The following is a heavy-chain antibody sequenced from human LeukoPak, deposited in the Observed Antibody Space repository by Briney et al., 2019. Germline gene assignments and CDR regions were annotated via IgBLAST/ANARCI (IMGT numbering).Heavy chain of an antibody. V-gene: IGHV3-21*01. CDR1: GFTFSSYS. CDR2: ISSSGSYI. J-gene: IGHJ3*02. CDR3: AGDGAFDI. Sequence: SGGSLRLSCAASGFTFSSYSMNWVRQAPGKGLEWVSSISSSGSYIYYADSVKGRFTISRDNAKNSLYLQMNSLRAEDTAVYYCAGDGAFDIWGQGTMVTVSS.